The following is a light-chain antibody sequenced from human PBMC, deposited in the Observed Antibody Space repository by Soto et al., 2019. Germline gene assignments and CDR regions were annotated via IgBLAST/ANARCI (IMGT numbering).Light chain of an antibody. V-gene: IGKV3-15*01. CDR2: GAS. Sequence: IVMTQSPATLSVSPGERATLSCRASQSVSSNLAWYQQKPGQAPRLLIYGASTRATGIPARFSGSGSGTEFTLTISSLQSEDFALYYCQQYNNWPRTFGQGTKVDI. J-gene: IGKJ1*01. CDR3: QQYNNWPRT. CDR1: QSVSSN.